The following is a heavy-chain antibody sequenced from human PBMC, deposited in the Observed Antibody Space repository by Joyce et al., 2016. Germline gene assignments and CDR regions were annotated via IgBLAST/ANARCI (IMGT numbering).Heavy chain of an antibody. Sequence: QLVESGGGVVKAGGSLRLSCEASGSTFSSSSMSWFRQDPGTGLEWVAAISATSYYIFHAETVRGRFTVSRDNAKKTLYLQMNSLRAEDSAVFYCARGGISYYYAMDVWGQGTTVTVSS. V-gene: IGHV3-21*01. D-gene: IGHD3-16*01. CDR2: ISATSYYI. CDR3: ARGGISYYYAMDV. J-gene: IGHJ6*02. CDR1: GSTFSSSS.